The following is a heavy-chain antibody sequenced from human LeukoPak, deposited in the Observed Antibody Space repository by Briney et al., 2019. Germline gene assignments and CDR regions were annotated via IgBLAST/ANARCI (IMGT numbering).Heavy chain of an antibody. CDR3: ARALRSPLGYGSGSHRWFDP. J-gene: IGHJ5*02. V-gene: IGHV4-34*01. CDR1: GGSFSGYY. CDR2: INHSGST. Sequence: SETLSLTCAVYGGSFSGYYWSWIRQPPGKGLEWIGEINHSGSTNYNPSLKSRVTISVATSKNQFSLKLSSVTAADTAVYYCARALRSPLGYGSGSHRWFDPWGQGTLVTVSS. D-gene: IGHD3-10*01.